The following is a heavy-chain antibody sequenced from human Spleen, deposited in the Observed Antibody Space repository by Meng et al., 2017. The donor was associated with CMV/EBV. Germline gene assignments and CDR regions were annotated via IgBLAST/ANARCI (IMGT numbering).Heavy chain of an antibody. D-gene: IGHD3-22*01. Sequence: GGSLRLSCAASGFTFSDYCMSWVRQAPGKGLEWVAVISYDGSNKYYADSVKGRFTISRDNSKNTLYLQMNSLRAEDTAVYYCARSAKITMIVVAPFDYWGQGTLVTVSS. CDR3: ARSAKITMIVVAPFDY. CDR1: GFTFSDYC. V-gene: IGHV3-30*03. CDR2: ISYDGSNK. J-gene: IGHJ4*02.